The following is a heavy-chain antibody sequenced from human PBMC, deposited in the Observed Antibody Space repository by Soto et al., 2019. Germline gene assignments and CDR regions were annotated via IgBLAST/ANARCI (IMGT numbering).Heavy chain of an antibody. CDR1: GFTFSSYS. Sequence: GGSLRLSCAASGFTFSSYSMNWVRQAPGKGLEWVSYISSSSSTIYYADSVKGRFTISRDNAKNSLYLQMNSLRDEDTAVYYCASFSSSSGYYYYGIDVWAQGTTVTVSS. CDR3: ASFSSSSGYYYYGIDV. D-gene: IGHD6-6*01. CDR2: ISSSSSTI. J-gene: IGHJ6*02. V-gene: IGHV3-48*02.